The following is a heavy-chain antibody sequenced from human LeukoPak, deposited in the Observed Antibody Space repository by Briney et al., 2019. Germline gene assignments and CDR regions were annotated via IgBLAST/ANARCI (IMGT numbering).Heavy chain of an antibody. CDR2: ISSSSSYI. D-gene: IGHD5-18*01. CDR1: GFTFSSYS. CDR3: AKRDTAMAPGGH. Sequence: GGSLRLSCAASGFTFSSYSMNWVRQAPGKGLEWVSSISSSSSYIYYADSVKGRFTISRDNAKNSLYLQMNSLRAEDTAVYYCAKRDTAMAPGGHWGQGTLVTVSS. J-gene: IGHJ4*02. V-gene: IGHV3-21*01.